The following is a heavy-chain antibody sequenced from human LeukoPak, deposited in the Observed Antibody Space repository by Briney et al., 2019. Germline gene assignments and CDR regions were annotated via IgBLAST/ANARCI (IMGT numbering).Heavy chain of an antibody. CDR2: ISSNGGST. Sequence: GGSLRLSCAASGFTFSSYAMHWVRQAPGKGLEYVSVISSNGGSTYYANSVKGRFTISRDNSRNSLYLQMNSLRDEDTAVYYCARVLTDSRGWYHFDYWGQGTLVTVSS. J-gene: IGHJ4*02. D-gene: IGHD6-19*01. V-gene: IGHV3-64*01. CDR3: ARVLTDSRGWYHFDY. CDR1: GFTFSSYA.